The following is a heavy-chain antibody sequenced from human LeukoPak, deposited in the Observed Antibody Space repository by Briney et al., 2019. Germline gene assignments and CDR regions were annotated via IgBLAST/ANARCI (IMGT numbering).Heavy chain of an antibody. D-gene: IGHD3-10*01. V-gene: IGHV3-7*04. CDR1: EFTFNRYW. Sequence: PGGSLRLSCAASEFTFNRYWMSWVRQAPGKGLQWVANIKQDGSEAHHVDSVKGRFTISRDNAKNSLSLQMNSLNVDDTGVYFCTRDALFGSGRTHLDFWSQGTLVSVSS. CDR2: IKQDGSEA. CDR3: TRDALFGSGRTHLDF. J-gene: IGHJ4*02.